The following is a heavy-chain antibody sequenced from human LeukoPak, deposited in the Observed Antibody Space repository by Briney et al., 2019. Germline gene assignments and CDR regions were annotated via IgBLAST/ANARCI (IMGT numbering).Heavy chain of an antibody. Sequence: PSETLSLTCTVSGGSISRGSYSWGWIRQPPRKGLEWIGSIYYSGSTYYNPSLKSRVTISIDTSKIHFSLKLSSVTAADAAVYYCVRHEQLLWASFDPWGQGTLVTVSS. V-gene: IGHV4-39*01. J-gene: IGHJ5*02. CDR2: IYYSGST. CDR3: VRHEQLLWASFDP. D-gene: IGHD3-10*01. CDR1: GGSISRGSYS.